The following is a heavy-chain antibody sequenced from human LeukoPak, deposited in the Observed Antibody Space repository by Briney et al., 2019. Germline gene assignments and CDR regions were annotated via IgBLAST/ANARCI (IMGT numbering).Heavy chain of an antibody. CDR2: ISGGGGRT. CDR3: ARADYYGSGSYAPFDY. D-gene: IGHD3-10*01. Sequence: GGSLRLSCAASGFTFSSYAMSWVRQAPGKGLEWVSTISGGGGRTWYADSVKGRFTISRDNSKNTVDVQLNSLRAEDTAVYYCARADYYGSGSYAPFDYWGQGTLVTVSS. CDR1: GFTFSSYA. J-gene: IGHJ4*02. V-gene: IGHV3-23*01.